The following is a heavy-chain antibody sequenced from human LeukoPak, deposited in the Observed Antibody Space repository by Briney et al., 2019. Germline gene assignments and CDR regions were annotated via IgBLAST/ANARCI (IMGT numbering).Heavy chain of an antibody. CDR2: IYGDGTRI. Sequence: GGSLGLSCAASGFTFSNYWMHWVRQAPGKGLVWVSRIYGDGTRIAYADSVKGRFTISRDNAKSTLYLQMNSLRVEDTAVYYCARNNRDYWGQGTLVTVSS. CDR1: GFTFSNYW. V-gene: IGHV3-74*01. D-gene: IGHD1/OR15-1a*01. J-gene: IGHJ4*02. CDR3: ARNNRDY.